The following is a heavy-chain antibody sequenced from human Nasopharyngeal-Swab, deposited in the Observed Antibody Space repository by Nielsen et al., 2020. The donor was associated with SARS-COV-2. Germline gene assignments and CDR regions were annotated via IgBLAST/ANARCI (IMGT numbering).Heavy chain of an antibody. CDR1: GGSFSGYY. J-gene: IGHJ6*02. D-gene: IGHD2-2*01. CDR3: ARTDIVVVPAATTPRKDGMDV. CDR2: INHSGST. V-gene: IGHV4-34*01. Sequence: GSLRLSCAVYGGSFSGYYWSWIRQPPGKGLEWIGEINHSGSTNYNPSLKGRVTISVDTSKNQFSLKLSSVTAADTAVYYCARTDIVVVPAATTPRKDGMDVWGQGTTVTVSS.